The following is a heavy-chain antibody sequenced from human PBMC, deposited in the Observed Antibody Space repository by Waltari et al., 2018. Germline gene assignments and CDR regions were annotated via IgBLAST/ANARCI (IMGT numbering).Heavy chain of an antibody. J-gene: IGHJ3*01. Sequence: EVQLEESGGGIVPPGVSLSVASAASVFSVAHSGLPLVRQAPGRGGVWGSRININGTSTIYADSLKGRFTISRDNAKNTLYLQMNSLRVEDTAIYFCTRGRLVPPAVGGDDVFEFWGQGTLVTVSS. CDR2: ININGTST. CDR1: VFSVAHSG. V-gene: IGHV3-74*01. CDR3: TRGRLVPPAVGGDDVFEF. D-gene: IGHD2-2*01.